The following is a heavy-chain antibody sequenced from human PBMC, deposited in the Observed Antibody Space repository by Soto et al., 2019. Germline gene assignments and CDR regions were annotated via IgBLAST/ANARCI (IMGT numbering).Heavy chain of an antibody. CDR3: ASGRVRGPTRPYYMDV. J-gene: IGHJ6*03. V-gene: IGHV4-59*01. CDR1: GGSISSYY. D-gene: IGHD3-10*01. Sequence: QVQLQESGPGLVKPSETLSLTCTVSGGSISSYYWSWIRQPPGKGLEWIGYIYYSGSTNYNPSLKSRVTISVDTSKNQFSLKLSSVTAADTAVYYCASGRVRGPTRPYYMDVWGKGTTVTVSS. CDR2: IYYSGST.